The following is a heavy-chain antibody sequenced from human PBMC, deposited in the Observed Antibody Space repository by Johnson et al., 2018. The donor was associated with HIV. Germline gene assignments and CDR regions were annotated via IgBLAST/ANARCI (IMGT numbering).Heavy chain of an antibody. D-gene: IGHD6-13*01. CDR3: AKCIWGSSLIDAFDI. J-gene: IGHJ3*02. V-gene: IGHV3-64*07. Sequence: MQLVESGGGLVQPGGSLRLSCAASGFTFSTYAMHWVRQAPGKGLEYVSAISSNGDSTYYADSVKGRFTISRDNSKNTLFLQMGSLRAEDTAVYYCAKCIWGSSLIDAFDIWGQGTMVTVSS. CDR2: ISSNGDST. CDR1: GFTFSTYA.